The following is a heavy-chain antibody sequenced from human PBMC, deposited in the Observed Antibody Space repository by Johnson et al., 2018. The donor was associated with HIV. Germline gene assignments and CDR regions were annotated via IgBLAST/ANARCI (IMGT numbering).Heavy chain of an antibody. V-gene: IGHV3-66*01. D-gene: IGHD1-14*01. CDR1: GIIVPGNF. Sequence: EKLVESGGGLVQPGGSLRLSCAASGIIVPGNFMSWVRQAPGKGLAWVSVINAGGDTYYADSVKGRFTISRDRSKNTVSLQMNSLRVEDTAVYYCARDDRPDGFDIWGQGTMVTVSS. CDR3: ARDDRPDGFDI. J-gene: IGHJ3*02. CDR2: INAGGDT.